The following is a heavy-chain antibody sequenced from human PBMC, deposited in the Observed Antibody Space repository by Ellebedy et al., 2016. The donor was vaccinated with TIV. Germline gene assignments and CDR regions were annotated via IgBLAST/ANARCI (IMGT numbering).Heavy chain of an antibody. CDR3: ARAVSTGTVDY. V-gene: IGHV3-7*01. J-gene: IGHJ4*02. CDR1: GFTFNNYA. Sequence: PGGSLRLSCAASGFTFNNYAMSWVRQAPGKGLEWVANINQDGSEKYYVDSMEGRFTISRDNARNSLYLQMNSLRAEDTAFYYCARAVSTGTVDYWGQGTLVTVSS. CDR2: INQDGSEK. D-gene: IGHD1-1*01.